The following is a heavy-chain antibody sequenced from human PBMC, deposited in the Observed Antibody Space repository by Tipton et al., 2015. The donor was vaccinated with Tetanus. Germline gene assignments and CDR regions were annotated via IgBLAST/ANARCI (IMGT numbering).Heavy chain of an antibody. CDR1: GFSLSTSGMC. CDR2: IDWDDDK. J-gene: IGHJ6*02. CDR3: ARIVGIPYSSGWYDTSYYYYGMDV. Sequence: LVKPTETLTLTCTFSGFSLSTSGMCVSWIRQPPGKALEWLALIDWDDDKYYSTSLKTRLTISKDTSKNQVVLTMTNMDPVDTATYYCARIVGIPYSSGWYDTSYYYYGMDVWGQGTTVTVSS. V-gene: IGHV2-70*01. D-gene: IGHD6-19*01.